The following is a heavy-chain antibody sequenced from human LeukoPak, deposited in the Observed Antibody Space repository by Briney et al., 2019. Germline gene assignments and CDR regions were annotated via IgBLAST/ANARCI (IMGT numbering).Heavy chain of an antibody. Sequence: SETLSLTCTVSGGSISSYYWSWIRQPAGKGLEWIGRIYTSGSTNYNPSLKSRVTMSVDTSKNQFSLKLSSVTAADTAVYYCARRKPIVVVPAAPLDYWGQGTLVTVSS. D-gene: IGHD2-2*01. CDR1: GGSISSYY. CDR3: ARRKPIVVVPAAPLDY. CDR2: IYTSGST. V-gene: IGHV4-4*07. J-gene: IGHJ4*02.